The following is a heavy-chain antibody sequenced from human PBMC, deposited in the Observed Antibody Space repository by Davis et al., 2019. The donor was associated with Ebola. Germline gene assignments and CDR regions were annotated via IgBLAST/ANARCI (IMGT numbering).Heavy chain of an antibody. CDR3: ARDSGRGWFDP. CDR1: GGSISSSY. V-gene: IGHV4-59*01. CDR2: IYYSGST. J-gene: IGHJ5*02. Sequence: MPGGSLRLSCTVSGGSISSSYWSWIRQPPGKGLEWIGYIYYSGSTNYNPSLKRRVTISVDTSKNQFSLKLSSVTAADTAVYYCARDSGRGWFDPWGQGTLVTVSS. D-gene: IGHD3-10*01.